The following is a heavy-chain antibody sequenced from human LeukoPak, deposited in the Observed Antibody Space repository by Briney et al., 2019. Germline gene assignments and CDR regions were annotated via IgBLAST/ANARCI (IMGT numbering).Heavy chain of an antibody. D-gene: IGHD3-10*01. CDR1: GSTFSSYS. V-gene: IGHV3-30*03. Sequence: GGSLRLSCAASGSTFSSYSMNWVRKAPGKGLEWMTVISFDGSSTYYADSVKGRLTISRDNSKNTLYLHMNSLRAEDTAVYYCARDVYGSGTYTQKVFDYWGQGTLVTVSS. CDR2: ISFDGSST. CDR3: ARDVYGSGTYTQKVFDY. J-gene: IGHJ4*02.